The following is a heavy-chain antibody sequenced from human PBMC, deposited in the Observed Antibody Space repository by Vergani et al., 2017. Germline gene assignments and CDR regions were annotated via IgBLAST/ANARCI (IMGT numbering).Heavy chain of an antibody. Sequence: QVQLQESGPGLVKPSETLSLTCSVSGDSMNTYYWTWIRQPPGKGLEWIGYIYDSGDTKYNPSLKSRVTMSLDTSKNQFSLTLYSVTAADTAVYYCARGALWWLRQIDSWGQGTLVNVSS. CDR2: IYDSGDT. J-gene: IGHJ4*02. D-gene: IGHD2-21*01. CDR3: ARGALWWLRQIDS. CDR1: GDSMNTYY. V-gene: IGHV4-59*01.